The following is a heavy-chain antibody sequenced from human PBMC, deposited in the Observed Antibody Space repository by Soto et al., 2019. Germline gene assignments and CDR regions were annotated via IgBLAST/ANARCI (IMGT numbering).Heavy chain of an antibody. D-gene: IGHD4-17*01. CDR1: GGSISSGGYS. J-gene: IGHJ6*02. Sequence: QLQLQESGSGLVKPSQTLSLTCAVSGGSISSGGYSWSWIRQPPGKGLEWIGYIYHSGSTYYNPSLKSRVTLSVDRSKNQFSLKLSSVTAADTAVYYCATGSTVSAYGMDVWGQGTTVTVSS. V-gene: IGHV4-30-2*01. CDR2: IYHSGST. CDR3: ATGSTVSAYGMDV.